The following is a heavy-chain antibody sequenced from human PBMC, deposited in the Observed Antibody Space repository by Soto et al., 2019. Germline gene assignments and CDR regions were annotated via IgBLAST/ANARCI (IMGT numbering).Heavy chain of an antibody. CDR3: ARGEAMITFGGVIAPSDAFDI. CDR2: IYHSGST. Sequence: QVQLQESGPGLVKPSGTLSLTCAVSSGSISSSNWWSWVRQPPGKGLEWIGEIYHSGSTNYNPSHQSRVTISVDKSKIQFSLKLSSVTAADTAVYYCARGEAMITFGGVIAPSDAFDIWGQGTMVTVSS. D-gene: IGHD3-16*02. CDR1: SGSISSSNW. V-gene: IGHV4-4*02. J-gene: IGHJ3*02.